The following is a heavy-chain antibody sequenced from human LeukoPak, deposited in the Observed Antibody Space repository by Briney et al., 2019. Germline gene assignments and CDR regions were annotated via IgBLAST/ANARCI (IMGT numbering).Heavy chain of an antibody. CDR1: GFTFSSYE. CDR2: ISSSGSTI. J-gene: IGHJ6*04. V-gene: IGHV3-48*03. Sequence: PGGSLRLSCAASGFTFSSYEMNWVRRAPGKGLEWVSYISSSGSTIYYADSVKGRFTISRDNAKNSLYLQMNSLRAEDTAVYYCARGLDTYYGMDVWGKGTTVAVSS. D-gene: IGHD3-22*01. CDR3: ARGLDTYYGMDV.